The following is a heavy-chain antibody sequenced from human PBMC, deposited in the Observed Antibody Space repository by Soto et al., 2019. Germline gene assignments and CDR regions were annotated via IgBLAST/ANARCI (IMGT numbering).Heavy chain of an antibody. CDR2: INPSGGST. D-gene: IGHD3-22*01. CDR3: AREYAVSYDSSGYLDD. J-gene: IGHJ4*02. V-gene: IGHV1-46*01. CDR1: GYTFTSYY. Sequence: GASVKVSCKASGYTFTSYYMHWVRQAPGQGLEWMGIINPSGGSTSYAQKFQGRVTMTRDTSTSTVYMELSSLRSEDTAVYYCAREYAVSYDSSGYLDDWGQGTLVTVSS.